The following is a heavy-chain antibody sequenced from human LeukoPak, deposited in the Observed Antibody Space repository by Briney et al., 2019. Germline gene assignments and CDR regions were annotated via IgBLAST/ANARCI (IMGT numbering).Heavy chain of an antibody. CDR1: GDSISSYY. V-gene: IGHV4-59*01. Sequence: PSETLSLTCTVSGDSISSYYWSWIRQPPGKGLEWFGYIQDSGNTNYNLSLMSRVTMSLDTSKNQFSLKLRSVTPADTAVYYCARDMTRPYFFDHWGQGILVTVSS. CDR3: ARDMTRPYFFDH. CDR2: IQDSGNT. D-gene: IGHD2-2*01. J-gene: IGHJ4*02.